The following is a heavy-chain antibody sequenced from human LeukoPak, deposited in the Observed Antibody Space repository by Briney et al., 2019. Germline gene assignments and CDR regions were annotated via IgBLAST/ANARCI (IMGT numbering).Heavy chain of an antibody. V-gene: IGHV3-64D*06. CDR3: VKTIAVGCKFDY. CDR1: GFTFSSYA. J-gene: IGHJ4*02. Sequence: PGGSLRLSCLVSGFTFSSYAMHWVRQAPGKGLEYVSAISSNGGSTYYADSVKGRFIISRDNSKNTLYLQMSSLRAEDTAVYYCVKTIAVGCKFDYWGQGTLVTVSS. D-gene: IGHD2-15*01. CDR2: ISSNGGST.